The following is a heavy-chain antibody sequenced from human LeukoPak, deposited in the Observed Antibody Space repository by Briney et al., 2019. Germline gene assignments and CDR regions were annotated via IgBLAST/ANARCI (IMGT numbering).Heavy chain of an antibody. J-gene: IGHJ4*02. CDR3: ARQAYYYDSSGYPFDY. V-gene: IGHV4-59*08. Sequence: SETLSLTCTVSGGSISSYYWSWIRQPPGKGLEWIGYTYYSGSTNYNPSLKSRVTISVDTSKNQFSLKLSSVTAADTAVYYCARQAYYYDSSGYPFDYWGQGTLVTVSS. CDR2: TYYSGST. D-gene: IGHD3-22*01. CDR1: GGSISSYY.